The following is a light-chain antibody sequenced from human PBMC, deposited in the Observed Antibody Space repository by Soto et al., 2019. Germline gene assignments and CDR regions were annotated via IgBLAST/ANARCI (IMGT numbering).Light chain of an antibody. CDR3: QQYDNLFLT. CDR2: DAS. Sequence: DIQMTQSPSSLSASLSERVTIACQASEDISNYLNWYQQKPGKAPKLLIYDASNLETGVPSRFSGSGSGTDFTFTISSLQPEDIATYYCQQYDNLFLTFGGGTKVDIK. V-gene: IGKV1-33*01. CDR1: EDISNY. J-gene: IGKJ4*01.